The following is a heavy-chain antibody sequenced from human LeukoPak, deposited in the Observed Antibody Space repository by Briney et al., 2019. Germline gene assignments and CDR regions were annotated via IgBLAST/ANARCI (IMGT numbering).Heavy chain of an antibody. V-gene: IGHV4-59*11. J-gene: IGHJ5*02. D-gene: IGHD1-26*01. CDR2: IYDRWST. CDR1: GASISSHY. Sequence: SETLSLTCTVTGASISSHYWCWIRQTPGTGLEWIGDIYDRWSTTYNPSLKSRVSISVDTSRNQFSLNLRSVTAADTAVYYCAKIEVGRFDPWGQGTLVTVSS. CDR3: AKIEVGRFDP.